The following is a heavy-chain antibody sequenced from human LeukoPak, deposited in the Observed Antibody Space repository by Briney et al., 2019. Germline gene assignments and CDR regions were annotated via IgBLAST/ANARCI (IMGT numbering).Heavy chain of an antibody. CDR1: GYTLTSYG. CDR3: AGESYYYMDV. Sequence: AAVKVSCQASGYTLTSYGISWVRQAPGQGLEWMGWISAYNCNTNYAQKLQGRVTMTTDTSTSTAYMELRSLRSDDTAVYYCAGESYYYMDVWGKGTTVTVSS. CDR2: ISAYNCNT. J-gene: IGHJ6*03. V-gene: IGHV1-18*01.